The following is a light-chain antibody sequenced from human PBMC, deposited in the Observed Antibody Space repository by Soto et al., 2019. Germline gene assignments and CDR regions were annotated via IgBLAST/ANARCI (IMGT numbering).Light chain of an antibody. V-gene: IGKV3-15*01. J-gene: IGKJ5*01. CDR3: QQRSDWSIT. CDR2: GAT. Sequence: EIMMTQSPVTLSVSPGERATLSCRASQSVSSNLAWYQQKPGQAPRLLIYGATTRATGIPARFSGSGSGTDFTLTISSLEPEDFAVYYCQQRSDWSITFGQGTRLEIK. CDR1: QSVSSN.